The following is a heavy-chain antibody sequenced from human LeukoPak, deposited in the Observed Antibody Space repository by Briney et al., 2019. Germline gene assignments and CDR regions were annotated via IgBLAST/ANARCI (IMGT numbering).Heavy chain of an antibody. CDR1: GFTFDDYT. CDR3: AKDGYCSGGSRYSRYYYYGMDV. CDR2: ISWDGGST. Sequence: GGSLRLSCAASGFTFDDYTMHWVRQAPGKGLEWVSLISWDGGSTYYADSVKGRFTISRDNSKNSLYLQMNSLRTEDTALYYCAKDGYCSGGSRYSRYYYYGMDVWGQGTTVTVSS. J-gene: IGHJ6*02. D-gene: IGHD2-15*01. V-gene: IGHV3-43*01.